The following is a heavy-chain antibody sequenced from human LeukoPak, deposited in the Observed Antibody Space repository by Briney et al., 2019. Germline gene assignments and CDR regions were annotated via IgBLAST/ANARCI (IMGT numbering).Heavy chain of an antibody. CDR1: GFTFSRYV. CDR2: ISGSGGSK. D-gene: IGHD6-19*01. CDR3: AREAVAGTDY. Sequence: GGSLRLSCVGSGFTFSRYVMNWVRQAPGKGLEWVSAISGSGGSKYYADSVKGRFTISRDNSKNKLYLQMNSLRAEDTAVYYCAREAVAGTDYWGQGTLVTVSS. V-gene: IGHV3-23*01. J-gene: IGHJ4*02.